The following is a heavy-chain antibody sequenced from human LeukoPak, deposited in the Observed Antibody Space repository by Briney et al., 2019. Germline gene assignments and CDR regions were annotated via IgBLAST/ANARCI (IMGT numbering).Heavy chain of an antibody. CDR3: ATIRATNYYDSSGARGLFDY. Sequence: PGGSLRLSCAASGFTFSSYAMSWVRQAPGKGLEWIGSIYYSGSTYYNPSPKSPVTISVDTSKNQFSLKLSSVTAADTAVYYCATIRATNYYDSSGARGLFDYWGQGSLVTVSS. CDR1: GFTFSSYA. D-gene: IGHD3-22*01. J-gene: IGHJ4*02. CDR2: IYYSGST. V-gene: IGHV4-59*05.